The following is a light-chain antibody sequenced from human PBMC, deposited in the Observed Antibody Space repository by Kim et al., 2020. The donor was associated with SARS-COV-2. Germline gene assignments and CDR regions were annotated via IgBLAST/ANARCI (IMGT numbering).Light chain of an antibody. CDR2: GAY. CDR1: QSVASE. CDR3: QQYKNWPPWT. Sequence: EIVMTQSPATLSVSPGEGATLSCRASQSVASELAWYQQKSGQPPRLLIYGAYIRATGVPARFRGSGSGTEFTLTISNLQSEDFGLYYCQQYKNWPPWTFGQGTKVDIK. J-gene: IGKJ1*01. V-gene: IGKV3-15*01.